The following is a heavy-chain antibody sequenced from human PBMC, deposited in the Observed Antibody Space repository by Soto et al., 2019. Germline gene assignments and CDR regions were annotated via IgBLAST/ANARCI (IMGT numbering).Heavy chain of an antibody. CDR1: GFTFSNYP. J-gene: IGHJ6*02. V-gene: IGHV3-64*02. CDR2: VSADRDTT. Sequence: EVHLVESGEGLVQPGGSLRLSCAASGFTFSNYPMHWVRQAPGKGLEYVSAVSADRDTTFYADSVRGRFTMSRDNLKNTLYLEMRSLRVEDMAVYYCARGLIPYGLDVWGQGTTVTVS. CDR3: ARGLIPYGLDV. D-gene: IGHD3-16*01.